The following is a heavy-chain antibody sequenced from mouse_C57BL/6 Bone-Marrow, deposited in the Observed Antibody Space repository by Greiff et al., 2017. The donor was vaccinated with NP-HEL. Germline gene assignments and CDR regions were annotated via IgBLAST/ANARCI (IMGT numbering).Heavy chain of an antibody. CDR2: IDPSDSYT. J-gene: IGHJ3*01. V-gene: IGHV1-69*01. CDR3: AREGSVYYDYDGAWFAY. Sequence: QVQLQQSGAELVMPGASVKLSCKASGYTFTSYWMHWVKQRPGQGLEWIGEIDPSDSYTNYNQKFKGKSTLTVDKSSSTAYMQLSSLTSEDSAVYYCAREGSVYYDYDGAWFAYWGQGTLVTVSA. CDR1: GYTFTSYW. D-gene: IGHD2-4*01.